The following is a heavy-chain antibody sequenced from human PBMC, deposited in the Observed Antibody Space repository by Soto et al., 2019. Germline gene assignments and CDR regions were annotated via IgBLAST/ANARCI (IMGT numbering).Heavy chain of an antibody. J-gene: IGHJ6*02. D-gene: IGHD3-10*01. Sequence: QVQLVQSGAEVKKPGSSVKVSCKASGGTFSSYAISWVRQAPGQGLEWMGGIIPIFGTANYAQKFQGRVTITADETTSTAHLEVRSLRSEDTAVYYCAGPSVGGMDVWGQGTTVTVSS. CDR2: IIPIFGTA. CDR1: GGTFSSYA. V-gene: IGHV1-69*12. CDR3: AGPSVGGMDV.